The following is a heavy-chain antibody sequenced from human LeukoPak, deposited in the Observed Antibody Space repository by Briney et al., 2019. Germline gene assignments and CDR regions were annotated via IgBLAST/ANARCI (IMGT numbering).Heavy chain of an antibody. J-gene: IGHJ6*02. V-gene: IGHV1-2*04. Sequence: ASVKVSCKASGYTFTGYYMHWVRQAPGQGLEWMGWINPNSGGTNYAQKFQGWVTMTRDTSISTAYMELSRLRSDDTAVYYCARERVDWFGEGGTSMDVWGQGTTVTVSS. CDR1: GYTFTGYY. D-gene: IGHD3-10*01. CDR2: INPNSGGT. CDR3: ARERVDWFGEGGTSMDV.